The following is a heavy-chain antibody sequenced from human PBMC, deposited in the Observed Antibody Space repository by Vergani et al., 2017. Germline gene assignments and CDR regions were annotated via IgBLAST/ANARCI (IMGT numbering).Heavy chain of an antibody. D-gene: IGHD5-18*01. Sequence: QVQLQESGPGLVKPSETLSLTCSVSGYSISRGYYWGWIRQPPGKGLEWIATVFHSGSAYYNPSLRRRVTISVETSKNQFSLRLTTLTAADTAVYYCAREGYSYGARWFDPWGQGTLVTVSS. CDR1: GYSISRGYY. CDR3: AREGYSYGARWFDP. CDR2: VFHSGSA. V-gene: IGHV4-38-2*02. J-gene: IGHJ5*02.